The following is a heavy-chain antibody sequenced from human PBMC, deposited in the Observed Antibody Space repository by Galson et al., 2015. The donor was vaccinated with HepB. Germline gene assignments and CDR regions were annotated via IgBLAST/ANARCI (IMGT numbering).Heavy chain of an antibody. J-gene: IGHJ4*02. CDR3: TTDTNFNY. V-gene: IGHV3-15*01. CDR2: IKREAAGGTS. D-gene: IGHD1-1*01. Sequence: SLRLSCAASGFTFNNARMNWVRQGPGKGMEWVGRIKREAAGGTSDFAAPVKGRFTISRDDSKNMVYLQMDGLTTEDTAVYYCTTDTNFNYWGQGTLVTVSS. CDR1: GFTFNNAR.